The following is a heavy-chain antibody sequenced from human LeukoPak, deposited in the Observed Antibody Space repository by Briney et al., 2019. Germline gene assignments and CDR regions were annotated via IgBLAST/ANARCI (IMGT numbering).Heavy chain of an antibody. Sequence: GASVKVSCKASGYTFINYGISWVRQAPGQGLEWMGWISAYNGNTNYAQKLQGRVSMTTDTFTSTAYMELRSLRSDDTAVYYCARRAGEYSHPYDYWGQGTLVTVSS. J-gene: IGHJ4*02. CDR1: GYTFINYG. CDR3: ARRAGEYSHPYDY. CDR2: ISAYNGNT. D-gene: IGHD4-17*01. V-gene: IGHV1-18*01.